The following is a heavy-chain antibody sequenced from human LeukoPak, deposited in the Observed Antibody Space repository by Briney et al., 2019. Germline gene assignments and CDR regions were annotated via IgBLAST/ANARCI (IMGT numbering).Heavy chain of an antibody. CDR2: IYFSGST. CDR1: SDSISSGGYY. Sequence: SQTLSLTCTVSSDSISSGGYYWSWIRQHPGKGLEWIGYIYFSGSTYYSPSLKSRVTISVDTSKNQFSLKLSSVTAADTAVYYSARVLSSGGEDWGRFDYWGQGTLVTVSS. V-gene: IGHV4-31*03. CDR3: ARVLSSGGEDWGRFDY. D-gene: IGHD3-16*01. J-gene: IGHJ4*02.